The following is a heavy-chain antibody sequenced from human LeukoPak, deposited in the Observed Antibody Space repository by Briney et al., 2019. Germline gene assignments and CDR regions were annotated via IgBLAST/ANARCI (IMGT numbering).Heavy chain of an antibody. CDR1: GSSINNNF. V-gene: IGHV4-59*08. CDR3: ARHRDYYDT. J-gene: IGHJ4*01. D-gene: IGHD3-22*01. CDR2: IYSSGSA. Sequence: SETLSLTCTVSGSSINNNFWTWIRQPPGQGLEWIGYIYSSGSANYNPSLKSRVIISGDTSKNQISLRLTSVTAADTAMYFCARHRDYYDTWGHGTLVTVSS.